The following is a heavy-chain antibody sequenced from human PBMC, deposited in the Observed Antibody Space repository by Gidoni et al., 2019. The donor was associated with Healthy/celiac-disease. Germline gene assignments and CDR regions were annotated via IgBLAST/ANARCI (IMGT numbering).Heavy chain of an antibody. CDR2: INHSGST. J-gene: IGHJ6*02. CDR1: GGSFSGYY. V-gene: IGHV4-34*01. CDR3: ARVGKPNYYYYYGMDV. Sequence: QVQLQQWGAGLLKPSETLSLTCAVYGGSFSGYYWSWIRQPPGKGLEWIGEINHSGSTNYNPSLKSRVTISVDTSKNQFSLKLSSVTAADTAVYYCARVGKPNYYYYYGMDVWGQGTTVTVSS.